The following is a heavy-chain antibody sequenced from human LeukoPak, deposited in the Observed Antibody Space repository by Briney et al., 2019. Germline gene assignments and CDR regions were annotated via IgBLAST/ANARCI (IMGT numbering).Heavy chain of an antibody. CDR2: IWHDGSKT. V-gene: IGHV3-33*01. CDR1: GFIFSRYD. Sequence: GGSLRLSCVASGFIFSRYDMHWVRQAPGKGLEWVALIWHDGSKTHYADSVKGRFTISRDDSKSTLYVQMNSLRVEDTAVYYCARDPATVTSHFDYWGQGALVIVSS. CDR3: ARDPATVTSHFDY. J-gene: IGHJ4*02. D-gene: IGHD4-17*01.